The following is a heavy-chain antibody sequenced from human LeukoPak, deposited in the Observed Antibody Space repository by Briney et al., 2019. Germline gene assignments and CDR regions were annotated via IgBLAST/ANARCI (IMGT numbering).Heavy chain of an antibody. D-gene: IGHD2-2*01. V-gene: IGHV3-74*01. Sequence: PGGSLRLSCAASGFTFSDYWMHWARQAPGKGLMWVSRTNKEGTGTTYADSVRGRFTISRDNAKNTLLLQVNSLRAEDTGVYYCAREMGSSSYVLDVWGQGTMVTVSS. CDR1: GFTFSDYW. CDR3: AREMGSSSYVLDV. J-gene: IGHJ3*01. CDR2: TNKEGTGT.